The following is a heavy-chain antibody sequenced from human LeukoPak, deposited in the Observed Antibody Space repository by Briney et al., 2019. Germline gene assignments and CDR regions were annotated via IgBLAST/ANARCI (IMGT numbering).Heavy chain of an antibody. V-gene: IGHV1-69*13. CDR3: ARAARGFYDSSGYSFDY. CDR1: GGTFSSYA. J-gene: IGHJ4*02. Sequence: SVKVSCKASGGTFSSYAISWVRQAPGQGLEWMGGIIPIFGTANYAQKFQGRVTITAEESTSTAYMELSSLRSEDTAVYYCARAARGFYDSSGYSFDYWGQGTLGTVSS. CDR2: IIPIFGTA. D-gene: IGHD3-22*01.